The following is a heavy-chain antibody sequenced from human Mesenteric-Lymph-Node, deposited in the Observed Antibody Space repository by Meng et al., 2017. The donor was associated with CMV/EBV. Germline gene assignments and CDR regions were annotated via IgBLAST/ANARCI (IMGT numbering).Heavy chain of an antibody. V-gene: IGHV1-18*04. CDR1: GYTFTSYG. D-gene: IGHD1-26*01. Sequence: GYTFTSYGISWVRQAPGQGLEWMGWISAYNGNTNYAQKIQGRVTMTTDTSTSTDYMELRSLRSDDTAVYYCARDLREYSGSYGEFDYWGQGTLVTVSS. CDR3: ARDLREYSGSYGEFDY. CDR2: ISAYNGNT. J-gene: IGHJ4*02.